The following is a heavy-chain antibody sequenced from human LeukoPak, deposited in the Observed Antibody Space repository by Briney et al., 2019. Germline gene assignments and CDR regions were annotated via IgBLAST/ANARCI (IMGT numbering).Heavy chain of an antibody. D-gene: IGHD6-19*01. CDR3: ARDPGSFLSGSGWLNWFEP. CDR1: GYTFSRYG. CDR2: ISGYNEET. J-gene: IGHJ5*02. V-gene: IGHV1-18*01. Sequence: ASVKVSCKASGYTFSRYGINWVRQAPGQGLEWMGWISGYNEETNYAQKFQGRVTMTTDTSTSTAYMELRRLRSDDTAAYYCARDPGSFLSGSGWLNWFEPWGQGTLLTVSS.